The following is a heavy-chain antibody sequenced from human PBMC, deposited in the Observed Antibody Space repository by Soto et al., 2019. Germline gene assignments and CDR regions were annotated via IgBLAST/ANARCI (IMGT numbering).Heavy chain of an antibody. CDR3: AKSGLRFLDYFDY. CDR2: MLSDGTNR. V-gene: IGHV3-30*18. D-gene: IGHD4-17*01. CDR1: GFTVSNYA. J-gene: IGHJ4*02. Sequence: QVQLVESGGGVVQPGRSLRLSCAGSGFTVSNYAMHWVRQAPGKGLEWVAVMLSDGTNRFSDSVKGRFTVSGDNSENTVYLQMNILTGEDTAVYYCAKSGLRFLDYFDYWGQGTLVTVSS.